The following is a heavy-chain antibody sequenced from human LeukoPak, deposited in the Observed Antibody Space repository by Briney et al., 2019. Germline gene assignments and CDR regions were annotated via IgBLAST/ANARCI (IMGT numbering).Heavy chain of an antibody. CDR1: GYTLTELS. J-gene: IGHJ1*01. CDR2: FDPEDGET. D-gene: IGHD3-9*01. CDR3: ATHHYDILTGYYEYFQH. Sequence: ASVKVSCKVSGYTLTELSMHWVRQAPGKGLEWMGGFDPEDGETIYAQKFQGRVTMNEDTSTDTAYMELSSLRSEDTAVYYCATHHYDILTGYYEYFQHWGQGTLVTASS. V-gene: IGHV1-24*01.